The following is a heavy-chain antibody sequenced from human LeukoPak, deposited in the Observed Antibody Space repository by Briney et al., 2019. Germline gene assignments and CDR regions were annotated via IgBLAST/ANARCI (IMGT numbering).Heavy chain of an antibody. V-gene: IGHV4-30-4*08. D-gene: IGHD5-12*01. CDR1: GGSISSGDYY. CDR2: IYYSGST. CDR3: ARGLRRGNWFDP. J-gene: IGHJ5*02. Sequence: SETLSLTCTVSGGSISSGDYYWSWIRQPPGEGLEWIGYIYYSGSTYYNPSLKSRVTISVDTSKNQFSLKLSSVTAADTAVYYCARGLRRGNWFDPWGQGTLVTVSS.